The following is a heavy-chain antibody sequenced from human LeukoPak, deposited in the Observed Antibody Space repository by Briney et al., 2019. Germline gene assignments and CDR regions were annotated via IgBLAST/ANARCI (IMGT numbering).Heavy chain of an antibody. CDR1: GFTFGDYA. D-gene: IGHD5-18*01. CDR2: IRSKAYGGTT. J-gene: IGHJ3*02. V-gene: IGHV3-49*04. Sequence: PGGSLRLSCTASGFTFGDYAMSWVRQAPGKGLEWVGFIRSKAYGGTTEYAASVKGRFTISRDDSKSIAYLQMDSLKTEYTAVYYCTRTTWIQLWLDAFDIWGQGTMVTVSS. CDR3: TRTTWIQLWLDAFDI.